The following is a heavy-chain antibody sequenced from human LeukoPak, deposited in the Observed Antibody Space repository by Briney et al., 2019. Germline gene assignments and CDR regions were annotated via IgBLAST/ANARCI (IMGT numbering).Heavy chain of an antibody. CDR3: ARGGRIAAAGTDFDY. V-gene: IGHV4-30-2*01. Sequence: PSETLSLTCTVSGGSISSGGYYWSWIRQPPGKGLEWIGYIYHSGSTYYNPSLKSRVTISVDRSKNQFSLKLSSVTAADTAVYYCARGGRIAAAGTDFDYWGQGTLVTVSS. D-gene: IGHD6-13*01. J-gene: IGHJ4*02. CDR1: GGSISSGGYY. CDR2: IYHSGST.